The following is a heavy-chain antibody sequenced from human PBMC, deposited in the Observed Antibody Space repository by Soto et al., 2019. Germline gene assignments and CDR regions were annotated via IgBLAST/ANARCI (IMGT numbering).Heavy chain of an antibody. J-gene: IGHJ4*02. CDR3: AGTSCSSTTCPTTY. CDR1: GYTFTGYY. D-gene: IGHD2-2*01. CDR2: INPHSGGT. V-gene: IGHV1-2*02. Sequence: QVQLVQSGAEVKKPGASVKVSCKTSGYTFTGYYIYWVRQVPGQGLEWMGWINPHSGGTDSSQKFQGRVTMTRDTSISTAYMELSRLRSDDTAVYYCAGTSCSSTTCPTTYWGQGTLVTVSS.